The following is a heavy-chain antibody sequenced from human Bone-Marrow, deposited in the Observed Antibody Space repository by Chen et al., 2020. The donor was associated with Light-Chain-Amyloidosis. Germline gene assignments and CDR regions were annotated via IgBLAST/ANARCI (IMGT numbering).Heavy chain of an antibody. J-gene: IGHJ4*02. Sequence: VKXSCKASGYTFTGYYMHWVRQAPGQGLEWMGWINPNSGGTNYAQKFQGRVTMTRDTSIXXXXXXXXRLXXXDTAVYYCALLWALDYWGQGTLVTVSS. V-gene: IGHV1-2*02. CDR3: ALLWALDY. CDR2: INPNSGGT. D-gene: IGHD2-21*01. CDR1: GYTFTGYY.